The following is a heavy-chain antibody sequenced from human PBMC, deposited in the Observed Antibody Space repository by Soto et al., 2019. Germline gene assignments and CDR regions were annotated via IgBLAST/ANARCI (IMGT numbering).Heavy chain of an antibody. Sequence: GGSLRLSCAASGFTFSSYWMHWVRQAPGKGLVWVSRINSDGSSTSYADSVKGRFTISRDNAKNTLYLQMNSLRAEDTAVYYCARDFELGEGAWRESTTVTTGWFDPWGQGTLVTVSS. CDR2: INSDGSST. D-gene: IGHD4-17*01. CDR3: ARDFELGEGAWRESTTVTTGWFDP. V-gene: IGHV3-74*01. J-gene: IGHJ5*02. CDR1: GFTFSSYW.